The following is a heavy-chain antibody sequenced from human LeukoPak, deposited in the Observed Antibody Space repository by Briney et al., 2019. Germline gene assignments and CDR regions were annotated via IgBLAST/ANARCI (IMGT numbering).Heavy chain of an antibody. Sequence: PAGTLTLTCGVSVDSLSICNGWTWVRQPPGMGLEWLGEIYHTGSTTYNPSLKSRVTISVEKSKNQFSLKLSSVTAADTAVYYCARLIVGSFRYAFDIWGQGTMVTVSS. CDR1: VDSLSICNG. CDR3: ARLIVGSFRYAFDI. V-gene: IGHV4-4*02. D-gene: IGHD1-26*01. J-gene: IGHJ3*02. CDR2: IYHTGST.